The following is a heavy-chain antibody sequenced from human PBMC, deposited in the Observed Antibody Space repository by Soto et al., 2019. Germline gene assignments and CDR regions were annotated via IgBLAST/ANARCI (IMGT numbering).Heavy chain of an antibody. D-gene: IGHD3-3*01. V-gene: IGHV1-18*01. J-gene: IGHJ5*02. CDR2: IGTHNGDT. CDR3: ARDWRGAEGFDP. CDR1: GYTFNNYG. Sequence: QVQLVQSGTEVKKPGASVKVSCKASGYTFNNYGFSWVRQAPGQGLEWVGWIGTHNGDTTCAQSFQGRVTTTIDTTTTTSYMELTSLTFDATAVYFCARDWRGAEGFDPWGPGTLVIVSS.